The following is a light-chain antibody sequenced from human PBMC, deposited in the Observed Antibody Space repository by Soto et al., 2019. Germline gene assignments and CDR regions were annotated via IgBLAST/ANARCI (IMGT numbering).Light chain of an antibody. J-gene: IGLJ1*01. CDR1: SSDVGSYNL. V-gene: IGLV2-23*01. CDR2: EGN. Sequence: QSVLTQPASVSGSPGQSITISCTGTSSDVGSYNLVSWYQQYPGKAPKLMIYEGNKRPSGVSNRFSGSKSGNTASLTISGLQAEDEADYYCCSYAGSSTFVFGTGTKATVL. CDR3: CSYAGSSTFV.